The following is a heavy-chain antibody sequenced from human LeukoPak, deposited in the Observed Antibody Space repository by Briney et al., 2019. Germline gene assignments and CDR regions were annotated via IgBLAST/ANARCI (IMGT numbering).Heavy chain of an antibody. D-gene: IGHD6-19*01. V-gene: IGHV1-2*02. J-gene: IGHJ5*02. CDR1: GYTFTDYY. Sequence: ASVKVSCKASGYTFTDYYIQWVRQAPGQGLEWMGWINPNSGGTNYAENFQGRVTMTRDTSISTAYMELSSLRSDDTAVYFCARDGGLPVAGRRGNWFDPWGQGTLDTVSS. CDR2: INPNSGGT. CDR3: ARDGGLPVAGRRGNWFDP.